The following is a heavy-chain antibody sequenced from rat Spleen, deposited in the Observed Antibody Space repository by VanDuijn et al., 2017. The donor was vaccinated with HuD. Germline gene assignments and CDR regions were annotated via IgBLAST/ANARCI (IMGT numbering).Heavy chain of an antibody. CDR2: IDGAGIT. J-gene: IGHJ3*01. CDR1: DYSITSSYE. D-gene: IGHD1-10*01. V-gene: IGHV3-3*01. Sequence: VQLQESGPGLVKPSQSLSLTCSVTDYSITSSYEWNWIRMFPGNKLEWMGYIDGAGITNYYPTLKSRISITRDTSKNQFFLQMNSVTTEDTATYYCARWNNYAAHWGQGTLVTVSS. CDR3: ARWNNYAAH.